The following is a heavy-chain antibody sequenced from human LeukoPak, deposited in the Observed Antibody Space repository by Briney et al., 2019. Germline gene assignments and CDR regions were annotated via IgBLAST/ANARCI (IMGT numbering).Heavy chain of an antibody. Sequence: SETLSLTCTVSGYSISIAFHWGWIRQPPGKGLEWIGSISHSGSTYYNPSLKSRATISVDTSKNQFSLKLSSVTAADTAVYYCARGFDYYDSSGYLSNWYFDLWGRGTLVTVSS. CDR3: ARGFDYYDSSGYLSNWYFDL. CDR2: ISHSGST. J-gene: IGHJ2*01. V-gene: IGHV4-38-2*02. D-gene: IGHD3-22*01. CDR1: GYSISIAFH.